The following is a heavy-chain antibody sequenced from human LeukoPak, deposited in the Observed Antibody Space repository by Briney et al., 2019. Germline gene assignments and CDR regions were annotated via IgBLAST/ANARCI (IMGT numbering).Heavy chain of an antibody. V-gene: IGHV4-34*01. D-gene: IGHD1-26*01. CDR1: GGSFSGYY. J-gene: IGHJ4*02. Sequence: PSETLSPTCAVYGGSFSGYYWSWIRQPPGKGLEWIGEINHSGSTNYNPSLKSRVTISVDTSKNQFSLKLSSVTAADTAVYYCARLGLSGLHFDYWGQGTLVTVSS. CDR2: INHSGST. CDR3: ARLGLSGLHFDY.